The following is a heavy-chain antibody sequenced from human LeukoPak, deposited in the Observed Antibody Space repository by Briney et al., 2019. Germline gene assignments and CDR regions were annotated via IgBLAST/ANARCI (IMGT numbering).Heavy chain of an antibody. CDR2: IYSAGTT. CDR3: ARSLGLRLGPNSDY. J-gene: IGHJ4*02. V-gene: IGHV3-53*01. CDR1: DLTVSSNN. Sequence: PRPTCADTDLTVSSNNISSVPQTPAKGLERASVIYSAGTTYYAASVQGPFTISRDNSKNTLYLQMNSLRAEDTAVYYCARSLGLRLGPNSDYSGQGTLVTVPS. D-gene: IGHD2-15*01.